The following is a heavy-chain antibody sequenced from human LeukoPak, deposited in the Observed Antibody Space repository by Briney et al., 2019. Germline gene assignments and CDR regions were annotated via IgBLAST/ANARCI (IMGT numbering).Heavy chain of an antibody. CDR2: IYYSGST. J-gene: IGHJ3*02. D-gene: IGHD6-19*01. V-gene: IGHV4-31*03. CDR1: GGSISSGGYY. CDR3: ARTTVMAGTQCAFDI. Sequence: SETLSLTCTVSGGSISSGGYYWSWIRQHPGKGLEWIGYIYYSGSTYYNPSLKSRVTISVDTSENQFSLKLSSVTAADTAVYYCARTTVMAGTQCAFDIWGQGTMVTVSS.